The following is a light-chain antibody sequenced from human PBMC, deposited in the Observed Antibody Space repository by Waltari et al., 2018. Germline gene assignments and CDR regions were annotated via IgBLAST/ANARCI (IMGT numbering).Light chain of an antibody. J-gene: IGKJ1*01. Sequence: DIQMTQSPSSLSASVGDRVTITCRARQGISNSLAWYQQKPGKAPKLLLYAASRLESGVPSRFSGSGSGTEYTLTISSLEPEDFATYYCQQYYSTPRTVGQGTKVEIK. CDR1: QGISNS. CDR3: QQYYSTPRT. CDR2: AAS. V-gene: IGKV1-NL1*01.